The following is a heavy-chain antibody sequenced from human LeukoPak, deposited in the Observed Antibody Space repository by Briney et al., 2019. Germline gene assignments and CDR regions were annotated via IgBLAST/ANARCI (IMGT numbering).Heavy chain of an antibody. Sequence: GASVKDSCKSSGYTLTDYYIHWLRQAPGQGPEWVGWINPNDGGTKYAQKFQGRVSMTRDTSINTAYMELTRLTSDDTAVYYCARGGGLDCWGQGTQLTVSS. V-gene: IGHV1-2*02. D-gene: IGHD3-16*01. CDR2: INPNDGGT. J-gene: IGHJ4*02. CDR1: GYTLTDYY. CDR3: ARGGGLDC.